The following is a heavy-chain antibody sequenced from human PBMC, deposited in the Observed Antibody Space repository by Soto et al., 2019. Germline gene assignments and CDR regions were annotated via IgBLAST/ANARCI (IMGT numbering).Heavy chain of an antibody. V-gene: IGHV3-9*01. CDR3: AKEIGYSYESYFDY. D-gene: IGHD5-18*01. J-gene: IGHJ4*02. Sequence: GGSLRLSCAASGFTFDDYAMHWVRQAPGKGLEWVSGISWNSGSIGYADSVKGRFTISRDNAKNSLYLQMNSLRAEDTAVYYCAKEIGYSYESYFDYWGQGTLVTVSS. CDR1: GFTFDDYA. CDR2: ISWNSGSI.